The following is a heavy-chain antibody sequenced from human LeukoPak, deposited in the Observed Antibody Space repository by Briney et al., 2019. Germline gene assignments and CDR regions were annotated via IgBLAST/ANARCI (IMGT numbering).Heavy chain of an antibody. V-gene: IGHV3-23*01. J-gene: IGHJ4*02. CDR3: AKETIVALYYFDY. CDR2: ISGSGGST. D-gene: IGHD5-12*01. CDR1: GFTFSSYW. Sequence: GGSLRLSCAASGFTFSSYWMSWVRQAPGKGLEWVSGISGSGGSTYYADSVKGRFTISRDNSKNTLYLQMNSLRAEDTAVYYCAKETIVALYYFDYWGQGTLVTVSS.